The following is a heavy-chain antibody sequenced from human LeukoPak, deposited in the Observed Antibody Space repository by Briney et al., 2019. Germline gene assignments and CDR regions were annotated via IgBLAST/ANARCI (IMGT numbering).Heavy chain of an antibody. CDR1: GFTFSSYW. J-gene: IGHJ5*02. V-gene: IGHV3-7*01. CDR3: ARGFGLFSSSSTHNWFDP. Sequence: PGGSLRLSCAASGFTFSSYWMSWVRQAPGKGLEWVVNIKQDGSEKYYVDSVKGRFTISRDNAKNSLYLQMNSLRAEDTAVYYCARGFGLFSSSSTHNWFDPWGQGTLVTVSS. D-gene: IGHD6-6*01. CDR2: IKQDGSEK.